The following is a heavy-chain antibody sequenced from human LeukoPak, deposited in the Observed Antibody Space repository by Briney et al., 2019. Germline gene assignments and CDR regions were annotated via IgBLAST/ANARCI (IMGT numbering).Heavy chain of an antibody. CDR3: AREGAREEALIAVAGTGGMDV. J-gene: IGHJ6*02. D-gene: IGHD6-19*01. CDR1: GGSISSGDYY. V-gene: IGHV4-61*02. Sequence: PSETLSLTCTVSGGSISSGDYYWSWIRQPAGKGLEWIGRIYTSGSTNYNPSLKSRVTMSVDTSKNQFSLKLSSVTAADTAVYYCAREGAREEALIAVAGTGGMDVWGQGTTVTVSS. CDR2: IYTSGST.